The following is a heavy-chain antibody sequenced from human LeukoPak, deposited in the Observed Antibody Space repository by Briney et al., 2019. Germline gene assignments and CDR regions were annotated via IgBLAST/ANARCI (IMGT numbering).Heavy chain of an antibody. Sequence: PGGSLRLSCAASGFTFSSYETNWVRQAPGKGLEWVSYISSSGSTIYYADSVKGRFTISRDNAKNSLYLQMNSLRAEDTAVYYCAELGITMIGGVWGKRTTVTISS. D-gene: IGHD3-10*02. J-gene: IGHJ6*04. V-gene: IGHV3-48*03. CDR1: GFTFSSYE. CDR2: ISSSGSTI. CDR3: AELGITMIGGV.